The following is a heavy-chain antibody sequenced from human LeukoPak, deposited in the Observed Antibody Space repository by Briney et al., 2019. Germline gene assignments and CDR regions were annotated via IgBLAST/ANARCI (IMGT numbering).Heavy chain of an antibody. CDR2: IRYDGSNK. CDR1: GFTFSSYG. J-gene: IGHJ4*02. D-gene: IGHD3-22*01. Sequence: GGSLRLSCAASGFTFSSYGMHWVRQAPGKGLEWVAFIRYDGSNKYYADSVKGRFTISRDNSKNTLYLQMNSLRAEDTAVYYCARDYYDSSGYYSPLFDYWGQGTLVTVSS. CDR3: ARDYYDSSGYYSPLFDY. V-gene: IGHV3-30*02.